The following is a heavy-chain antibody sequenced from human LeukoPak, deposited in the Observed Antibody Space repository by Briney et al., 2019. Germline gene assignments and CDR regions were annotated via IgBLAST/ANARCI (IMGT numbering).Heavy chain of an antibody. CDR2: IYPGDSDT. D-gene: IGHD2-15*01. CDR1: GYSFTSYW. V-gene: IGHV5-51*01. J-gene: IGHJ4*02. CDR3: ARQSDSDSPFDY. Sequence: GESLKISCKGSGYSFTSYWIGWVRKIPGKGLNWMGIIYPGDSDTRYSPSFQGQVTISADKSISTAYLQWSSLKASDTATYYCARQSDSDSPFDYWGQGTLVTVSS.